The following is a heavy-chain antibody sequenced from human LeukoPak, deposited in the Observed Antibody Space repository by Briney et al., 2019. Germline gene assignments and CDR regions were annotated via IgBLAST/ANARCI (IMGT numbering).Heavy chain of an antibody. J-gene: IGHJ4*02. D-gene: IGHD1-26*01. CDR1: GYTFSGYY. V-gene: IGHV1-2*02. Sequence: APVKVSCKASGYTFSGYYMNWVRQAPGQGLEWMGWINSNSGGTTYAQKFQGRVTMTRDTSISTAYMELTGLRSDDTAVYYCARADIVGATPDFDYWGQGTLVTVSS. CDR3: ARADIVGATPDFDY. CDR2: INSNSGGT.